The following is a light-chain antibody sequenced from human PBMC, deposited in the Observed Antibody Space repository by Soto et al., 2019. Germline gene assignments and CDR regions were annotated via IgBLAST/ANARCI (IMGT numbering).Light chain of an antibody. CDR2: DVS. CDR1: SSDVGGYNY. J-gene: IGLJ2*01. CDR3: CSYKSSSTMVV. Sequence: QSALTQPASVSGSPGQSITISCTGTSSDVGGYNYVSWYQQHPGKAPKLMIYDVSNRPSGVSNRFSGSKSGNTASLTISCLHAEDEDDYYCCSYKSSSTMVVFGGGTKVTVL. V-gene: IGLV2-14*01.